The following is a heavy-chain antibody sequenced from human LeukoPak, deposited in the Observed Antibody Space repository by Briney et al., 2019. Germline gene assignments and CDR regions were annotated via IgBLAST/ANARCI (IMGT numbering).Heavy chain of an antibody. Sequence: PSETLSLTCTVSGGSISSSSYYWGWIRQPPGKGLEWIGSIYYSGSTYYNPSLKSRVTISVDTSKNQFSLKLSSVTAADTAVYYCARHSTYCSSTSCTTYDAFDIWGQGTMVTVSS. V-gene: IGHV4-39*01. CDR2: IYYSGST. CDR1: GGSISSSSYY. J-gene: IGHJ3*02. CDR3: ARHSTYCSSTSCTTYDAFDI. D-gene: IGHD2-2*01.